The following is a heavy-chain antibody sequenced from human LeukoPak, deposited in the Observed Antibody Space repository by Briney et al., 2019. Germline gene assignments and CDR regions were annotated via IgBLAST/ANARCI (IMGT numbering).Heavy chain of an antibody. J-gene: IGHJ4*01. CDR3: AKDVSGVAEGVDL. CDR1: GFTFDVYT. CDR2: IHDSSNYI. Sequence: GGSLRLSCVASGFTFDVYTMDWLRQAPRRGPEWVASIHDSSNYIHYADSVRGRFTISRDNTRNSLFLQMEGLRVDDTAVYFCAKDVSGVAEGVDLWGQGTLVTVSS. D-gene: IGHD3-10*01. V-gene: IGHV3-21*01.